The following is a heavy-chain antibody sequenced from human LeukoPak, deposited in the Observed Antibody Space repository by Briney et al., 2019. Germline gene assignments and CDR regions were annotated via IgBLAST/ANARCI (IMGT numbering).Heavy chain of an antibody. D-gene: IGHD2-15*01. CDR2: IYYSGTT. CDR1: GGSISSGDHF. J-gene: IGHJ4*02. V-gene: IGHV4-31*03. Sequence: PSETLSLTCTVSGGSISSGDHFWSWIRQHPGKGLEWIGYIYYSGTTYYNPSLKSRVTISVDTSKNHFSLKLTPVTAADTAVYYCTRDVPRSAGYPDNWGQGTLVTVSS. CDR3: TRDVPRSAGYPDN.